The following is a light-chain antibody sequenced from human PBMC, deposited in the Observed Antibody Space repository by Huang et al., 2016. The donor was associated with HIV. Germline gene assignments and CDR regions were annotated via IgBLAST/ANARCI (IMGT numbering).Light chain of an antibody. Sequence: DIQMTQSPSSLSASVGDRVTITCRASQSISSYLNWYQHKPGKAPKLLIYGASTLESGVPSMFRGSGSGTDFTLTISSLQPEDFATYYCQQSYSTLFTFGGGAKVDIK. J-gene: IGKJ4*01. V-gene: IGKV1-39*01. CDR3: QQSYSTLFT. CDR2: GAS. CDR1: QSISSY.